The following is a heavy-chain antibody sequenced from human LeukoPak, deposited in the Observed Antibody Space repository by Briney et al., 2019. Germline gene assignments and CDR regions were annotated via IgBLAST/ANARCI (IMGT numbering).Heavy chain of an antibody. CDR1: GFTFNSYE. Sequence: PGGSLRLSCAASGFTFNSYESNWVRQAPGKGLEWLSYISSGGSLIYYADSVKGRFTISRDTAKSSLYLQMDSLRVEDTAVYYCAREVGSSDWAMDVWGQGTTVTVSS. J-gene: IGHJ6*02. CDR3: AREVGSSDWAMDV. CDR2: ISSGGSLI. D-gene: IGHD6-19*01. V-gene: IGHV3-48*03.